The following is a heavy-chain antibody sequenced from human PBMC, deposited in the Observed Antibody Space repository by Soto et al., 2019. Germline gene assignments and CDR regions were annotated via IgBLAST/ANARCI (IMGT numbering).Heavy chain of an antibody. J-gene: IGHJ3*02. Sequence: GGSLRLSCAASGFTFSSYAMSWVRQAPGKGLEWVSAISGSGGSTYYADSVKGRFTISRDNSKNTLYLQMNSLRAEDTAVYYYAILSVYYVFWSGYYASDAFNIWAQGKMVTVSS. CDR3: AILSVYYVFWSGYYASDAFNI. D-gene: IGHD3-3*01. CDR2: ISGSGGST. V-gene: IGHV3-23*01. CDR1: GFTFSSYA.